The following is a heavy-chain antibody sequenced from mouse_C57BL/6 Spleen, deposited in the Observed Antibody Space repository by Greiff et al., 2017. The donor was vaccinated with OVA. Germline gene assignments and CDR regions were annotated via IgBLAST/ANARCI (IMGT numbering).Heavy chain of an antibody. CDR3: ARRGLLHYGSSYDYAMDY. D-gene: IGHD1-1*01. J-gene: IGHJ4*01. V-gene: IGHV1-19*01. CDR1: GYTFTDYY. CDR2: INPYNGGT. Sequence: VQLQQSGPVLVKPGASVKMSCKASGYTFTDYYMNWVKQSHGKSLEWIGVINPYNGGTSYNQKFKGKATLTVDKSSSTAYMELNSLTSEDSAVYYCARRGLLHYGSSYDYAMDYWGQGTSVTVSS.